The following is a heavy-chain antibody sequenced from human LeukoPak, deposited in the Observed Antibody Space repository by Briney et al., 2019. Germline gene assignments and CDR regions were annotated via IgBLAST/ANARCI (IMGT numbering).Heavy chain of an antibody. D-gene: IGHD6-19*01. J-gene: IGHJ5*02. Sequence: GASVKVSCKTSGYTFNTFGVGWVRQAPGQGLEWMGWISGYNGDTNFAEKLQGRVTMTTDTSTSTAYMELRSLRSDDTAVYYCARSGGGNWFDPWGQGTLLTVSS. V-gene: IGHV1-18*01. CDR1: GYTFNTFG. CDR3: ARSGGGNWFDP. CDR2: ISGYNGDT.